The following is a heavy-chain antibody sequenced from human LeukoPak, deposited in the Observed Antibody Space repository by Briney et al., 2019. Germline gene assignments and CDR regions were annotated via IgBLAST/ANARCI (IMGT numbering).Heavy chain of an antibody. J-gene: IGHJ4*02. CDR1: GYTFTSYY. V-gene: IGHV1-46*01. CDR2: INPSGGST. D-gene: IGHD6-19*01. Sequence: VASVKVSCKASGYTFTSYYMHWVRQAPGQGLEWMGIINPSGGSTSYAQKFQGRVTMTRDTSTSTVYMELSSLRSEDTAVYYCVRVTSGRMDFDYWGQGTLVTVSS. CDR3: VRVTSGRMDFDY.